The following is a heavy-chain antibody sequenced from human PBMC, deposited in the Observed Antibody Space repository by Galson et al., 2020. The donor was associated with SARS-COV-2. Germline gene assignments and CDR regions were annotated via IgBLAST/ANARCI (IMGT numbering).Heavy chain of an antibody. CDR2: IGTAGDT. CDR3: ARANIVGVPGATRRFYLYYMDV. D-gene: IGHD2-2*01. CDR1: GFTFSSYD. V-gene: IGHV3-13*01. J-gene: IGHJ6*03. Sequence: GESLKNSCAASGFTFSSYDMHWVRQATGKGLEWVSAIGTAGDTYYPGPVKGRFTISRENAKNSLYLQMNSLRAGDTAWYYCARANIVGVPGATRRFYLYYMDVLGKGTTVTVSS.